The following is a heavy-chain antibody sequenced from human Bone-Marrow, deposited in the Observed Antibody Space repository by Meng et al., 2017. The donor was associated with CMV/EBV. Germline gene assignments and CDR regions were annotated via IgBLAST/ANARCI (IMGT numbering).Heavy chain of an antibody. V-gene: IGHV4-59*01. Sequence: SETLSLTCSVSGESIKTYYWSWIRQPPGKRLEWIGHIYHRGDTSYNPSLKSRVTMSVDTSKHHFSLNLSSVTAADTAVYYCAGARFWTGYDLPVWGQGTTVTVSS. D-gene: IGHD3/OR15-3a*01. CDR1: GESIKTYY. CDR2: IYHRGDT. J-gene: IGHJ6*02. CDR3: AGARFWTGYDLPV.